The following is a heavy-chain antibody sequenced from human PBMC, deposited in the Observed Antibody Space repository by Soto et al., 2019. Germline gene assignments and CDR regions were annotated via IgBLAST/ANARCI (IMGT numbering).Heavy chain of an antibody. V-gene: IGHV1-2*02. J-gene: IGHJ4*02. CDR3: AXDQCGSYDSGGYCAPDY. Sequence: ASVKVSCKASGYTFTGYYMHWVRQAPGQGLEWMGWINPNSGGTNYAQKFQGRVTMTRDTSISTAYMELSRLRSDDTAVYYCAXDQCGSYDSGGYCAPDYWGQGTLVTVSS. CDR2: INPNSGGT. CDR1: GYTFTGYY. D-gene: IGHD3-22*01.